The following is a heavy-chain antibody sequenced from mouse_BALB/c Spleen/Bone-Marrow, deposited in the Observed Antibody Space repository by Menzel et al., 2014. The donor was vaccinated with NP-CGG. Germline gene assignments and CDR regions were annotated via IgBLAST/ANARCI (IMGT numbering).Heavy chain of an antibody. J-gene: IGHJ4*01. CDR2: IWAGGST. V-gene: IGHV2-9*02. Sequence: QVQLQQSGPGLVAPSQSLSITCTVSGFSLTNYGVHWVRQPPGKGLEWLGVIWAGGSTNYNSALMSRLSISKDNSKSQVFLKMNSLQTDDTAMYHCARVTSSAVGAMDYWGQGTSVTVSS. CDR3: ARVTSSAVGAMDY. D-gene: IGHD3-2*02. CDR1: GFSLTNYG.